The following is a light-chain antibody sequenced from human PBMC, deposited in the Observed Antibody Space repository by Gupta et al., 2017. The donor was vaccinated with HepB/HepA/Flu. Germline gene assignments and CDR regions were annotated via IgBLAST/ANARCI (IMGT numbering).Light chain of an antibody. V-gene: IGKV2-30*01. CDR1: QGLVYSDGNTY. J-gene: IGKJ4*01. CDR3: MQASHWPLT. Sequence: VVMTQSPLSLPVTLGQPVSISCRSSQGLVYSDGNTYLNCFHQRPGQSPRRLIYKVSNRDSGVPDRFSGSESGNMYTLRISRVEAEDVGIYYCMQASHWPLTFGGGTKVEIK. CDR2: KVS.